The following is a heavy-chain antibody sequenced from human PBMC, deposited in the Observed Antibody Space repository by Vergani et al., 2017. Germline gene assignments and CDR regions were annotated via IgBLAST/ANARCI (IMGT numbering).Heavy chain of an antibody. Sequence: EVQLVESGGGLVQPGGSLRLSCAASGFTFSSYSMNWVRQAPGKGLEWVSYISSSSSTIYYADSVKGRFTISRDNAKNSLYLQMNSLRAEDTALYYCAKAGDCSSTSCYVGDYYYYMDVWGKGTTVTVSS. CDR2: ISSSSSTI. CDR1: GFTFSSYS. V-gene: IGHV3-48*01. J-gene: IGHJ6*03. CDR3: AKAGDCSSTSCYVGDYYYYMDV. D-gene: IGHD2-2*01.